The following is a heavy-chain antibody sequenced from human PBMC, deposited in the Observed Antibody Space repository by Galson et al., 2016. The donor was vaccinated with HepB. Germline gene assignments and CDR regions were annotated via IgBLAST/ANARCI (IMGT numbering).Heavy chain of an antibody. J-gene: IGHJ6*02. CDR1: GGSVSSGNYY. D-gene: IGHD1-14*01. V-gene: IGHV4-61*01. CDR2: IYWSGST. Sequence: SETLSLTCSVSGGSVSSGNYYWSWIRQPPGKGLEWIGYIYWSGSTSYSPSLKSRVTISIDRPKNQFSLKVRSVTAADTAVYYCAREGPSGPFYYFYGMDVWGQGTTVTVSS. CDR3: AREGPSGPFYYFYGMDV.